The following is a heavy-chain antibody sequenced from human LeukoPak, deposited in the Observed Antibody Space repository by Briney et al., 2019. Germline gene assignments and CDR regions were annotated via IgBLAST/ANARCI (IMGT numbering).Heavy chain of an antibody. V-gene: IGHV3-11*04. Sequence: GGSLRLSCAASGFTLSDYHMSWIRQAPGKGLEWVSYISSSGSTIYYADSVKGRFTISRDNAKNSLYLQMNSLRAEDTAVYYCARWRSGSYYLRYMDVWGKGTTVTVSS. J-gene: IGHJ6*03. D-gene: IGHD1-26*01. CDR3: ARWRSGSYYLRYMDV. CDR2: ISSSGSTI. CDR1: GFTLSDYH.